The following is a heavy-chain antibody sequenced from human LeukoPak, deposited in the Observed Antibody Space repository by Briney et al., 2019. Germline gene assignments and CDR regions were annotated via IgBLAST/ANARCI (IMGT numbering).Heavy chain of an antibody. J-gene: IGHJ5*02. CDR3: AKEGTPQVSTWYDL. D-gene: IGHD3-10*01. V-gene: IGHV3-64*04. CDR1: GFPFSSYA. Sequence: GGSLRLSCSASGFPFSSYAMHWVRQAPGKGLEYVSAISDSGGSTYYADSVKGRFTISRDNPRNTLYLQMNILRTEDTAVYYCAKEGTPQVSTWYDLWGQGTQVIVSS. CDR2: ISDSGGST.